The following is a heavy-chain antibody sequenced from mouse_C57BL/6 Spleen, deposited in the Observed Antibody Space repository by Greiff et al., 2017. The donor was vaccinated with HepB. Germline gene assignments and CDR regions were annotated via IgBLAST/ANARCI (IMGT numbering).Heavy chain of an antibody. V-gene: IGHV14-4*01. D-gene: IGHD1-1*01. CDR3: TPLLLRYFDY. CDR1: GFNIKDDY. Sequence: EVKLMESGAELVRPGASVKLSCTASGFNIKDDYMHWVKQRPEQGLEWIGWIDPENGDTEYASKFQGKATITADTSSNTAYLQLSSLTSEDTAVYYCTPLLLRYFDYWGQGTTLTVSS. J-gene: IGHJ2*01. CDR2: IDPENGDT.